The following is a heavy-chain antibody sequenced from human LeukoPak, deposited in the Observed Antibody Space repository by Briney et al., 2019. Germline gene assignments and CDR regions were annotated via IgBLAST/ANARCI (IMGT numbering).Heavy chain of an antibody. D-gene: IGHD3-3*01. J-gene: IGHJ6*02. CDR1: GYTFTSYY. CDR2: INPSGGST. V-gene: IGHV1-46*01. CDR3: ARKRMGVLRFLGRRDYYGMDV. Sequence: ASVKVSCKASGYTFTSYYMHWVRQAPGQGLEWMGIINPSGGSTSYAQKFQGRVTMTRGTSTSTVYMELSSLRSEDTAVYYCARKRMGVLRFLGRRDYYGMDVWGQGTTVTVSS.